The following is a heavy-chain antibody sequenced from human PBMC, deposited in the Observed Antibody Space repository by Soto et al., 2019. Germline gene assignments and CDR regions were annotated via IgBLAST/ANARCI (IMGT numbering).Heavy chain of an antibody. V-gene: IGHV1-3*01. CDR2: INAGNGKT. CDR3: ARAGEVPDQFDY. D-gene: IGHD3-10*01. CDR1: GYTFTGYA. Sequence: ASVKVSWEASGYTFTGYAMHWGRPAPGQRVEWMGWINAGNGKTKYSQKVQGRVTITRDTSASTAYMELSSLRSEDTAVYYCARAGEVPDQFDYWTQGTLVTVSS. J-gene: IGHJ4*02.